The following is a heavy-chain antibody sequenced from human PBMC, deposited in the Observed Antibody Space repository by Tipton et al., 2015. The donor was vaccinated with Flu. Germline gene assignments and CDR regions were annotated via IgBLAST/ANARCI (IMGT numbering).Heavy chain of an antibody. CDR3: ARLGVIAAAGTEYFQH. CDR2: INHSGST. J-gene: IGHJ1*01. V-gene: IGHV4-34*01. CDR1: GGSFSGYY. D-gene: IGHD6-13*01. Sequence: TLSLTCAVYGGSFSGYYWSWIRQPPGKGLEWIGEINHSGSTNSNPSLKSRVTISVDTSKNQFSLKLSSVTAADTAVYYCARLGVIAAAGTEYFQHWGQGTLVTVSS.